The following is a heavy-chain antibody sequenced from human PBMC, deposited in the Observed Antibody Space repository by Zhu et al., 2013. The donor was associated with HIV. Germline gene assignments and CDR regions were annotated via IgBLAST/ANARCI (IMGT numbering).Heavy chain of an antibody. CDR2: ISAYNGNT. J-gene: IGHJ6*02. Sequence: QVQLVQSGAEVKKPGASVKVSCKASGYTFTSYGISWVRQAPGQGLEWMGWISAYNGNTNYAQKLQGRVTMTTDTSTSTAYMELRSLRSDDTAVYYCAREGSITMVQGSPTGLNYGMDVWGQGTTVTVSS. V-gene: IGHV1-18*01. D-gene: IGHD3-10*01. CDR1: GYTFTSYG. CDR3: AREGSITMVQGSPTGLNYGMDV.